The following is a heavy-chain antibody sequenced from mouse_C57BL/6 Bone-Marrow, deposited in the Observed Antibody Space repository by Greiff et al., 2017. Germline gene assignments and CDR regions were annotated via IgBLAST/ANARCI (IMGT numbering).Heavy chain of an antibody. J-gene: IGHJ4*01. Sequence: QVQLKQPGAELVRPGSSVKLSCKASGYTFTSYWMDWVKQRPGQGLEWIGNIYPSDSETHSNQKFKDKATLTVDKSSSTAYMQLSSLTSEDSAVYYCARRVRGLDDGYYFYAMDYWGQGTSVTVSS. D-gene: IGHD2-3*01. CDR2: IYPSDSET. V-gene: IGHV1-61*01. CDR3: ARRVRGLDDGYYFYAMDY. CDR1: GYTFTSYW.